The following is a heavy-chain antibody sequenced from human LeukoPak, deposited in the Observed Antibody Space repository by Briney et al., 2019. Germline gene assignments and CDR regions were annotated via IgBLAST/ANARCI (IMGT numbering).Heavy chain of an antibody. V-gene: IGHV4-61*02. CDR2: IYTSGST. D-gene: IGHD3-10*01. CDR3: ATTGRTRLGSHY. J-gene: IGHJ4*02. Sequence: PSETLSLTCTVSGGSISSGSYYWSWIRQPDGKGLEWIGRIYTSGSTNYNPSLKSRVTISVDTSKNQFSLKLSSVTAADTAVYYCATTGRTRLGSHYWGQGTRVTVSS. CDR1: GGSISSGSYY.